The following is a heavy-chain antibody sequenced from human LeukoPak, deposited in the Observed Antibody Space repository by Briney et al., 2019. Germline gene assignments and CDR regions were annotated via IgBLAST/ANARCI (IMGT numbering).Heavy chain of an antibody. CDR1: GFAFSNYW. J-gene: IGHJ4*02. CDR2: IKEDGSEK. Sequence: GGSLRLSCAASGFAFSNYWMSWVRQAPGKGLEWVANIKEDGSEKYYVDSVKGRFTISRDNARNSLYLQMNSLRAEDTAVYYCASGRQLGYWGQGTLVTVSS. CDR3: ASGRQLGY. D-gene: IGHD6-13*01. V-gene: IGHV3-7*01.